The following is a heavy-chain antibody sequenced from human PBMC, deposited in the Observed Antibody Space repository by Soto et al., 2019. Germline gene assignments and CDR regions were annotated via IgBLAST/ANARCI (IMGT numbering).Heavy chain of an antibody. J-gene: IGHJ6*02. Sequence: QVQLVQSGAEVKKPGSSVKVSCKASGGTFSNSAITWVRQAPVQGLEWMGGIFHIIGTANYAQNFQCRVTISADAPTGTAYMEMTSLRSEDTAAYYCARGAVVTAIPYYYYSMDVWGQGTTVTVSS. CDR3: ARGAVVTAIPYYYYSMDV. CDR1: GGTFSNSA. D-gene: IGHD2-21*02. V-gene: IGHV1-69*01. CDR2: IFHIIGTA.